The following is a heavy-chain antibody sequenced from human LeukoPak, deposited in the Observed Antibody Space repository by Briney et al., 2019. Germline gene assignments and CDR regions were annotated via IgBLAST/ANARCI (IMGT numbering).Heavy chain of an antibody. V-gene: IGHV1-46*01. D-gene: IGHD4-23*01. CDR1: GYTFTSYG. J-gene: IGHJ5*02. Sequence: GASVKVSCKASGYTFTSYGINWVRQATGQGLEWMGIINPSGGSTSYAQKFQGRVTMTRDMSTSTDYMELSSLRSEDTAVYYCARDNSVEDTAWWYDPWGQGTLVTVSS. CDR3: ARDNSVEDTAWWYDP. CDR2: INPSGGST.